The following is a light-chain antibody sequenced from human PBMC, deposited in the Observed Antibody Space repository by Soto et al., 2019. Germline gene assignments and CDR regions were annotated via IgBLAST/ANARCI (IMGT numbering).Light chain of an antibody. CDR2: GSS. J-gene: IGKJ1*01. CDR3: HQYGSSPRT. V-gene: IGKV3-20*01. CDR1: QRVSSNF. Sequence: EIVLTQSPGTLSLSPGDRATLSCSASQRVSSNFLAWYQQKPGQAHRLLIYGSSIRATGIPDRFSGSGSGTDFTLTIRRLEHEDFAMYFCHQYGSSPRTFGQGTKVEIK.